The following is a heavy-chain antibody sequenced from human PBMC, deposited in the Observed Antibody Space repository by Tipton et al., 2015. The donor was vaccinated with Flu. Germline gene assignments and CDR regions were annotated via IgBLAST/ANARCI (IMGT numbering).Heavy chain of an antibody. CDR1: GYTFTSYG. J-gene: IGHJ6*02. Sequence: QMQLVQSGAEVKKPGASVKVSCKASGYTFTSYGISWVRQAPGQGLEWMGWISAYNGNTNYAQKLQGRVTMTTDTSTSTAYMELRSLRSDDTAGYYCARDLPYYDFWSGYYTGIRYGMDVWGQGTTVTVSS. D-gene: IGHD3-3*01. CDR3: ARDLPYYDFWSGYYTGIRYGMDV. CDR2: ISAYNGNT. V-gene: IGHV1-18*01.